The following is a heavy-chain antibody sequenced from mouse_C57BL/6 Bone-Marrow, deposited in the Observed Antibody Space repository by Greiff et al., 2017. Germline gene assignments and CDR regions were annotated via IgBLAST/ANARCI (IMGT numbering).Heavy chain of an antibody. J-gene: IGHJ3*01. Sequence: QVQLQQSGAELARPGASVKLSCKASGYTFTSYGISWVKQRTGQGLEWIGEIYPRSGTTYYNEKFKGKATLTADKSSSTAYMELRSLTSEDSAVYFCANYGSSTFAYWGQGTLVTVSA. V-gene: IGHV1-81*01. CDR2: IYPRSGTT. CDR3: ANYGSSTFAY. CDR1: GYTFTSYG. D-gene: IGHD1-1*01.